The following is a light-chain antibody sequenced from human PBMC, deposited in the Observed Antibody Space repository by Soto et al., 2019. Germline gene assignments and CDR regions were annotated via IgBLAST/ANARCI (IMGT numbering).Light chain of an antibody. Sequence: EVVLTQSPATLSLSPGERATLSCRASQSVDTYLAWYQQKPGQPPRLLIYDASNRATGIPARFSGSGSGTDFTLTITALEPEDFAVYYCQQYGSSPPRTFGQGTKVEMK. CDR3: QQYGSSPPRT. CDR2: DAS. J-gene: IGKJ1*01. CDR1: QSVDTY. V-gene: IGKV3-11*01.